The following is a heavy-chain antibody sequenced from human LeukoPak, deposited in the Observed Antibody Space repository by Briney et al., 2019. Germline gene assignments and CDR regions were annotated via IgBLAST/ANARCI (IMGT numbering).Heavy chain of an antibody. Sequence: PGGSLRLSCAASGFTFSSYAMSWVRQAPGKGLEWVSAISGSGGSTYYADSVKGRFTISRDNSKNTLYLQMNSLRAEDTAVYYCARDRSSSWYRYFDYWGQGTLVTVSS. CDR3: ARDRSSSWYRYFDY. V-gene: IGHV3-23*01. CDR1: GFTFSSYA. J-gene: IGHJ4*02. CDR2: ISGSGGST. D-gene: IGHD6-13*01.